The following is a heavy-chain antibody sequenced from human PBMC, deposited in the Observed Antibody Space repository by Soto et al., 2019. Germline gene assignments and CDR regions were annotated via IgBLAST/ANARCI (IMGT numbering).Heavy chain of an antibody. J-gene: IGHJ6*02. CDR1: GFTFSKYA. Sequence: PGGSLRLSCAASGFTFSKYAMSWVRQAPGKGLKWVSAISASGGSTYYADSVRGRFTISRDNSKNTLYLQMNSLRAEDTAVYYWAKEMYSSGAYYFYFGMDVWGQATTVTVSS. CDR3: AKEMYSSGAYYFYFGMDV. V-gene: IGHV3-23*01. CDR2: ISASGGST. D-gene: IGHD6-25*01.